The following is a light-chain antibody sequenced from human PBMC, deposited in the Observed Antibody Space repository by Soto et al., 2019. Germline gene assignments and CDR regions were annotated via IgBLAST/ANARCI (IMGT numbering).Light chain of an antibody. CDR1: SSDVGSYNL. V-gene: IGLV2-23*01. CDR2: EGS. CDR3: CSYAGSSILGV. J-gene: IGLJ2*01. Sequence: QSALTQPASVSGSPGQSITISCTGTSSDVGSYNLVSWYQQHPGKAPKLMIYEGSKRPSGVSNRFSGSKSGNTASLTISGLQGEDEADYYCCSYAGSSILGVFGGGTKLTVL.